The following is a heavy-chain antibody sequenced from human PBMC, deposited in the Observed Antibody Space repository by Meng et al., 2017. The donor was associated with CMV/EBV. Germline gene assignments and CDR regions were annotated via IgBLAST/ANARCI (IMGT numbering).Heavy chain of an antibody. Sequence: SETLSLTCTVSGGSISSYYWSWIRQPPGKGLEWIGYIYYSGSTNYNPSLKSRVTISVDTSKNQFSLKLSSVTAADTAVYYCARDGSGYRGRYYYYGMDVWGQGTTVTVSS. D-gene: IGHD3-22*01. CDR3: ARDGSGYRGRYYYYGMDV. CDR1: GGSISSYY. J-gene: IGHJ6*02. V-gene: IGHV4-59*01. CDR2: IYYSGST.